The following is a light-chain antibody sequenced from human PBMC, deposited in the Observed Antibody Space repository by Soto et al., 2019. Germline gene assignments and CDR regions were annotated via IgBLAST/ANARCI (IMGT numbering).Light chain of an antibody. CDR1: SSDVGGYNY. CDR2: DVS. Sequence: QSVLTQPASVSGSPGQSITISCTGTSSDVGGYNYVSWYQQHPGKAPKLMIHDVSNRPSGVSNRFSGSKSDNTASLTISGLQAEDEADYYCSSYTSSSTLVVFGGGTKLTVL. J-gene: IGLJ2*01. V-gene: IGLV2-14*01. CDR3: SSYTSSSTLVV.